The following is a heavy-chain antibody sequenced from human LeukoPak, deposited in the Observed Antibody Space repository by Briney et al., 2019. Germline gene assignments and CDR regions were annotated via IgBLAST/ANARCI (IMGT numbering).Heavy chain of an antibody. V-gene: IGHV1-69*05. Sequence: SVKVSCKASGGTFSSYAISWVRQAPGQGLEWMGGIIPIFGTANYAQKFQGRVTITTDESTSTAYMELSSLRSEDTAVYYCARERWVAGYCSSTSCYTHYYYMDVWGKGTTVTVSS. J-gene: IGHJ6*03. CDR1: GGTFSSYA. CDR2: IIPIFGTA. D-gene: IGHD2-2*02. CDR3: ARERWVAGYCSSTSCYTHYYYMDV.